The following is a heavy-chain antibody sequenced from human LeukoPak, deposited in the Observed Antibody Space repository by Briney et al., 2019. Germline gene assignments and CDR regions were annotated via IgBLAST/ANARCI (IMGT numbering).Heavy chain of an antibody. CDR2: ISYDGSNK. J-gene: IGHJ4*02. CDR1: GFTFNSYA. Sequence: GGSLRLSCAASGFTFNSYAMHWVRQAPGKGLEWVAVISYDGSNKYYADSVKGRFTISRDNSKNTLYLQMNSLRAEDTAVYYCAREAAYWGQGTLVTVSS. CDR3: AREAAY. V-gene: IGHV3-30-3*01.